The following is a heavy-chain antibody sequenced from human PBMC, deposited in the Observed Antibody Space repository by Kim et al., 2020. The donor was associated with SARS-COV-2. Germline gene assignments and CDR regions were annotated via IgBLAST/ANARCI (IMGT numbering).Heavy chain of an antibody. J-gene: IGHJ6*01. V-gene: IGHV4-39*01. CDR3: ARQNLGFSGFPPFYYY. CDR2: IYYSGST. D-gene: IGHD3-16*01. Sequence: SETLSLTCTVSGGSISSSSYYWGWIRQPPGKGLEWIGSIYYSGSTYYNPSLKSRVTISVDTSKNQFSLKLSSVTAADTAVYYCARQNLGFSGFPPFYYY. CDR1: GGSISSSSYY.